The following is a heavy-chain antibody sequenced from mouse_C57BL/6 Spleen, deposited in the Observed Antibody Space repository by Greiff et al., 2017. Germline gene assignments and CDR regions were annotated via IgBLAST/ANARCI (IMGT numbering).Heavy chain of an antibody. J-gene: IGHJ1*03. Sequence: QVQLMESGAELVKPGASVKISCKASGYAFSSYWMTWVKQRPGKGLEWIGKIYPGDGDTNYNGKVKGKVTLTADNSSSTAYMQLSSLTSEDSAVYFSARGKEKYFDGWGTGTTVTVSS. CDR1: GYAFSSYW. CDR3: ARGKEKYFDG. CDR2: IYPGDGDT. V-gene: IGHV1-80*01.